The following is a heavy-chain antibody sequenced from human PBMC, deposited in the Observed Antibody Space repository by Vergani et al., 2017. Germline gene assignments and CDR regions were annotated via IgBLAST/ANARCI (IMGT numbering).Heavy chain of an antibody. D-gene: IGHD1-7*01. V-gene: IGHV3-15*01. CDR2: IRSKNDGGTA. Sequence: EVQVVESGGGLIKPGGSLRLSCVVSGITFKNAWINWVRQAPGKGLEWIGRIRSKNDGGTADYAAPLKGRFTISRDDSKDSAFLLVNNLKTEDTAVYYCILTGTTASPVNDYWGQGTLVTVSS. J-gene: IGHJ4*02. CDR3: ILTGTTASPVNDY. CDR1: GITFKNAW.